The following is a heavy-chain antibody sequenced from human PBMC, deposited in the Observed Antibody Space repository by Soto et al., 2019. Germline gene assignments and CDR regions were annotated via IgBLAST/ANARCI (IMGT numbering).Heavy chain of an antibody. CDR1: GFSLSTSGGG. D-gene: IGHD2-21*02. J-gene: IGHJ5*02. CDR3: ADGRGGGNSAWFDP. Sequence: QITLKESGPTLVKPTQTLTLTCTFSGFSLSTSGGGVGWIRQPPGKALEWLALIYWDDDKRYSPSLTNRLTTTKTPSNDKVVLPRTTMDPAHTATYYYADGRGGGNSAWFDPWGQGTLVTVSS. CDR2: IYWDDDK. V-gene: IGHV2-5*02.